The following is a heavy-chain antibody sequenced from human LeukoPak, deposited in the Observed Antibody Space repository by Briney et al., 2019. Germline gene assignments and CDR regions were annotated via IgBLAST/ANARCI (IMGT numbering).Heavy chain of an antibody. J-gene: IGHJ4*02. CDR3: ASRISSFDY. D-gene: IGHD6-6*01. Sequence: PSQTLSLTCTVSGGSISSGSYYWSWIRQPAGKGLEWIGRIYTSGSTNYNPSLKSRVTISVDTSKNLFSLKLSSVTAADTAVYYCASRISSFDYWGQGTLVTVSS. V-gene: IGHV4-61*02. CDR1: GGSISSGSYY. CDR2: IYTSGST.